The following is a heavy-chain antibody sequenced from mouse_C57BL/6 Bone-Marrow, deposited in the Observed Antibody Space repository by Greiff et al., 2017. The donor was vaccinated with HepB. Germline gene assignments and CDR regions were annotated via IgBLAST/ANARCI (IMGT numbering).Heavy chain of an antibody. D-gene: IGHD2-1*01. CDR3: ARQSYYGNYGGYAMDY. Sequence: VQLKESGGGLVQPGGSLKLSCAASGFTFSDYYMYWVRQTPEKRLEWVAYISNGGGSTYYPDTVKGRFTISRDNAKNTLYLQMSRLKSEDTAMYYCARQSYYGNYGGYAMDYWGQGTSVTVSS. CDR2: ISNGGGST. V-gene: IGHV5-12*01. CDR1: GFTFSDYY. J-gene: IGHJ4*01.